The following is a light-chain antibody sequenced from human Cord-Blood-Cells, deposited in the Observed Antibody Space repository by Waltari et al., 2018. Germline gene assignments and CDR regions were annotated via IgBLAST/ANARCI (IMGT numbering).Light chain of an antibody. CDR3: QQYYSYPLT. CDR1: QGISSY. J-gene: IGKJ3*01. V-gene: IGKV1-8*01. Sequence: ALRITQSPSSLSASTGYRVTITCRASQGISSYLAWYQQKPGKAPKLLIYAASTLQSGVPSRFSGSGSGTDFTLTISCLQSEDFATYYCQQYYSYPLTFGPGTKVDIK. CDR2: AAS.